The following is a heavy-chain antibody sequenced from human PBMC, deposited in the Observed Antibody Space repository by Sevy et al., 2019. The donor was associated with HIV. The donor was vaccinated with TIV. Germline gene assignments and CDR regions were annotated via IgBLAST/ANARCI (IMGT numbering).Heavy chain of an antibody. Sequence: GGSLRLSCTASKFTFSDYYMSWIRQAPGKGLEWVSYISSSSTYTNYADSVKGRFTISRDNAKNSLYLQLNSLRAEDTAVYYCARVRYNFGQKYFDYWGQGTLVTVPS. CDR1: KFTFSDYY. D-gene: IGHD5-18*01. V-gene: IGHV3-11*06. CDR2: ISSSSTYT. CDR3: ARVRYNFGQKYFDY. J-gene: IGHJ4*02.